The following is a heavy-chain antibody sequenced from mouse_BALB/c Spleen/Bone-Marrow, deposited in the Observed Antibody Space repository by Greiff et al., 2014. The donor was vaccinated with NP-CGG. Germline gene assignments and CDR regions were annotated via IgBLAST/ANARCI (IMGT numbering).Heavy chain of an antibody. V-gene: IGHV1S29*02. Sequence: EVQLQQSGPELVNPGASIKISCKASGYTFTDYNIHWVKQSHGRSLEWIGYIYPYNGATGYNQKFNIKATLTVDKSSSTAYMELRSLTSKDSTVYYWAREGGHYDAMHYWHQRLLVP. D-gene: IGHD1-2*01. CDR1: GYTFTDYN. J-gene: IGHJ4*01. CDR3: AREGGHYDAMHY. CDR2: IYPYNGAT.